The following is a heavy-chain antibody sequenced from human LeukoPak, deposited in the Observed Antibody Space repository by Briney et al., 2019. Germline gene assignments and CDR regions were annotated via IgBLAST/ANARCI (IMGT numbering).Heavy chain of an antibody. J-gene: IGHJ4*02. V-gene: IGHV1-2*02. Sequence: ASVKVSCKASGYTFTGYYMHWVRQAPGQGLEWMGWINPNSGGTNYAQKFQGRVTMTRDTSISTAYMELSRLRSDDTAVYYCASGGGSGTGDFYYFDYWGQGTLVTVSS. D-gene: IGHD3-10*01. CDR2: INPNSGGT. CDR3: ASGGGSGTGDFYYFDY. CDR1: GYTFTGYY.